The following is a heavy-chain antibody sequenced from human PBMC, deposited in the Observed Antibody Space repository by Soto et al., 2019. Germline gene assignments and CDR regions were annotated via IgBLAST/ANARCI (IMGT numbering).Heavy chain of an antibody. CDR3: ARRESRSSSALPSYDY. J-gene: IGHJ4*02. CDR1: SDSISSGYY. V-gene: IGHV4-38-2*01. D-gene: IGHD3-22*01. CDR2: IFHSGTP. Sequence: TSETLSLTCAVSSDSISSGYYCDWIRQPPGKGLEWIGSIFHSGTPYYNPSLKSRLTISIDTSKTQFSLKLTSVTAADTAVYYCARRESRSSSALPSYDYWGRGILVTVSS.